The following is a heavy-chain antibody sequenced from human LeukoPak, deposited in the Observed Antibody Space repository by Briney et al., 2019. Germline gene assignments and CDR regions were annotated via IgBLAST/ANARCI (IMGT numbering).Heavy chain of an antibody. CDR3: ASPEDDSSGYYFGY. D-gene: IGHD3-22*01. V-gene: IGHV3-30-3*01. CDR2: ISFDESHK. J-gene: IGHJ4*02. Sequence: PGGSLRLSCADSGYTFRSYAMHWVRQAPGKGLEWVALISFDESHKYYADSVKGRFTISRDNFKNTLYLQMNSLRAEDTAVYYCASPEDDSSGYYFGYWGQGTLVTVSS. CDR1: GYTFRSYA.